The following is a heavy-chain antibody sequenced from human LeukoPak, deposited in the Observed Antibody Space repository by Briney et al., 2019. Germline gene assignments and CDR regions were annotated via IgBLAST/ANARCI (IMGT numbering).Heavy chain of an antibody. CDR1: GYTFTGYY. CDR2: INPNSGGT. CDR3: ARGSRVPLSTRSVDY. V-gene: IGHV1-2*02. Sequence: ASVKVPCKASGYTFTGYYMHWVRQAPGQGLEWMGWINPNSGGTNYAQKFQGRVTMTRDTSISTAYMELSRLRSDDTAVYYCARGSRVPLSTRSVDYWGQGTLVTVSS. D-gene: IGHD3-10*01. J-gene: IGHJ4*02.